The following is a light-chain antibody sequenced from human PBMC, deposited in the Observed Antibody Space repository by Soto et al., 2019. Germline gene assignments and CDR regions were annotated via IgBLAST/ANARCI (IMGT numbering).Light chain of an antibody. CDR3: QQYCSSPT. CDR2: DVF. CDR1: QSVSSNY. Sequence: EIVLTQSPGTLSLSPGERATLSCRSSQSVSSNYLAWYQQKPDQAPRLVIYDVFVRATGIPDRFSRSGSVTNFTLTISRLDPEDFAVYYCQQYCSSPTFGQGTNVEIK. V-gene: IGKV3-20*01. J-gene: IGKJ1*01.